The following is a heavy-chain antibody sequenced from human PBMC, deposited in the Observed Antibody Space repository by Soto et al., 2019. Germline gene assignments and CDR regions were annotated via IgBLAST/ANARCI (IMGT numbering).Heavy chain of an antibody. Sequence: SETLSLTCTVSGGSISSSSYYWGWIRQPPGKGLEWIGSIYYSGSTYYNPSLKSRVTISVDTSKNQFSLKLSSVTAADTAVYYFVRHLGLQNYYGSGRNYYYMDVWGKGTTVTVSS. V-gene: IGHV4-39*01. CDR3: VRHLGLQNYYGSGRNYYYMDV. D-gene: IGHD3-10*01. J-gene: IGHJ6*03. CDR2: IYYSGST. CDR1: GGSISSSSYY.